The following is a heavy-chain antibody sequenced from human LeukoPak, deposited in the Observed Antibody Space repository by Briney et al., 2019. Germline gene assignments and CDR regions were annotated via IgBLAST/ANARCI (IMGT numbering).Heavy chain of an antibody. CDR1: GFTFSRYW. CDR2: INQDGSEK. Sequence: GGSLRLSCAASGFTFSRYWMSWVRQAPGKGLEWVANINQDGSEKYYVDSVKGRFTISRDNAKNSLYLHMNSLRAEDTAVYYCARDYGGSSPFDYWGQGTLVTVSS. D-gene: IGHD4-23*01. V-gene: IGHV3-7*01. J-gene: IGHJ4*02. CDR3: ARDYGGSSPFDY.